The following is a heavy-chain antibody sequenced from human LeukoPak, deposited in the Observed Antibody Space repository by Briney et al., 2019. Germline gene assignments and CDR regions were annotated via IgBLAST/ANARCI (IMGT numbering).Heavy chain of an antibody. D-gene: IGHD3-16*01. J-gene: IGHJ6*02. CDR1: GFTFSSYW. CDR2: INHNGNVN. Sequence: PGGSLRLSCAASGFTFSSYWMNWARQAPGKGLEWVASINHNGNVNYYVDSVKGRFTISRDNAKNSLYLQMSDLRAEDTAVYFWARGGGLVFWGQGATVTVSS. V-gene: IGHV3-7*03. CDR3: ARGGGLVF.